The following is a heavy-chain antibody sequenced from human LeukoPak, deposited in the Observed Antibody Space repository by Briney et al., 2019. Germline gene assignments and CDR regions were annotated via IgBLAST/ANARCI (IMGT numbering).Heavy chain of an antibody. J-gene: IGHJ4*02. CDR2: IYYSGST. V-gene: IGHV4-31*03. CDR1: GGSIGSGGYY. Sequence: PSQTLSLTCTVSGGSIGSGGYYWSWIRQHPGKGLEWIGYIYYSGSTYYNPSLKSRVTISVDTSKNQFSLKLSSVTAADTAVYYCARSLYSSSSNFDYWGQGTLVTVSS. D-gene: IGHD6-6*01. CDR3: ARSLYSSSSNFDY.